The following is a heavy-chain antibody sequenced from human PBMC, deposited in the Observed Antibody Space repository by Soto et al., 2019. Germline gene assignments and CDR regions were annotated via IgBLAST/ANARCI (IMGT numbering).Heavy chain of an antibody. CDR2: INPNSGGT. CDR3: ARGSSSSWYYFDY. J-gene: IGHJ4*02. Sequence: VKVSCKASGYTFTGYYMHWVRQAPGQGLEWMGWINPNSGGTNYAQKFQGWVTMTRDTSISTAYMELSRLRPDDTAVYYCARGSSSSWYYFDYWGQGTLVTVSS. V-gene: IGHV1-2*04. CDR1: GYTFTGYY. D-gene: IGHD6-13*01.